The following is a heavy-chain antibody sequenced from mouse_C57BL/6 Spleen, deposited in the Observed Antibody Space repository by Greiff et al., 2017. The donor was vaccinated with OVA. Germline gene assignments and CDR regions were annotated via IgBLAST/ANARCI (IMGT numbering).Heavy chain of an antibody. D-gene: IGHD2-5*01. J-gene: IGHJ2*01. CDR3: TAYYSNFPFDY. CDR2: IRLKSDNYAT. V-gene: IGHV6-3*01. CDR1: GFTFSNYW. Sequence: EVKVEESGGGLVQPGGSMKLSCVASGFTFSNYWMNWVRQSPEKGLEWVAQIRLKSDNYATHSAESVKGRFTISRDDSKSSVYLQMNNLRAEDTGIYYCTAYYSNFPFDYWGQGTTLTVSS.